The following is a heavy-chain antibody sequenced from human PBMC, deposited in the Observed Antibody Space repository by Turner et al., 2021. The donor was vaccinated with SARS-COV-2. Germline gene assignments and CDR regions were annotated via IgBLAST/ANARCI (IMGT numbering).Heavy chain of an antibody. CDR2: INHSGST. D-gene: IGHD3-10*01. V-gene: IGHV4-34*01. CDR1: GGSFSGYY. CDR3: AGVWVRSWYFDL. J-gene: IGHJ2*01. Sequence: VPPQQRPPGLLRPSACLSLARAVYGGSFSGYYWSWNRKPPGKGLEWIGEINHSGSTNYNPSLKSRVTISVATSKNQLSLKLSAVAAAEKAGYYYAGVWVRSWYFDLWGRGTLVTVSS.